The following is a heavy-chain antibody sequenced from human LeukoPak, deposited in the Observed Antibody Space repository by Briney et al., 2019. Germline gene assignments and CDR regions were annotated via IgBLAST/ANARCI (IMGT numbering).Heavy chain of an antibody. Sequence: GGSLRLSCAASGFTFSSYGMRWVRQAPGKGLEWVAVISYDGSNKYYADSVKGRFTISRDNSKNTLYLQMNSLRAEDTAVYYCAKLGVGVTGFDYWGQGTLVTVSS. V-gene: IGHV3-30*18. J-gene: IGHJ4*02. CDR2: ISYDGSNK. D-gene: IGHD1-26*01. CDR1: GFTFSSYG. CDR3: AKLGVGVTGFDY.